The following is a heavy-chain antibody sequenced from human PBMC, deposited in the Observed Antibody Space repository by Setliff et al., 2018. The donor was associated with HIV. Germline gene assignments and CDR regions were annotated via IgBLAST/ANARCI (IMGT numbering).Heavy chain of an antibody. J-gene: IGHJ3*02. D-gene: IGHD2-15*01. CDR2: IYNTGST. CDR3: AKYWRASGTYVFDI. Sequence: KTSETLSLTCTVTGGSISSGGFYWTWIRQHPGKGLEWIGYIYNTGSTYHSPSLESRVTISIDTSKNQFSLKLSSVTAADTAVYFCAKYWRASGTYVFDIWGLGTMVTVSS. V-gene: IGHV4-31*03. CDR1: GGSISSGGFY.